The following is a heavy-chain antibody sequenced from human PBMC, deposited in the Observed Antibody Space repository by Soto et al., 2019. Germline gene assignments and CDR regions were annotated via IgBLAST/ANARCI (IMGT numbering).Heavy chain of an antibody. CDR1: GFTFSSYA. Sequence: PGGSLRLSCAASGFTFSSYAMSWVRQAPGRGLEWVSAISGSGGSTYYADSVKGRFTISRDNAENTLYLQMNSLRAEDTAVYYCARRHCSGGSCYSGFDPWGLGTLVTVSS. D-gene: IGHD2-15*01. CDR2: ISGSGGST. CDR3: ARRHCSGGSCYSGFDP. V-gene: IGHV3-23*01. J-gene: IGHJ5*02.